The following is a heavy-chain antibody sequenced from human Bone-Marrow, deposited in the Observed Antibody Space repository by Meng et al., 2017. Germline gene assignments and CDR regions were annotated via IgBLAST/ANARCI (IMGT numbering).Heavy chain of an antibody. Sequence: ASVKVSCKASGYTFTRFAMNWVRQAPGQGLEWMGWINTNTGNPTYAHGFTGRFVFSLDTSVSTAYLRISSLKADDTAVYYCARDPGAGYFDYWGQGALVTVSS. D-gene: IGHD7-27*01. CDR3: ARDPGAGYFDY. CDR1: GYTFTRFA. CDR2: INTNTGNP. V-gene: IGHV7-4-1*02. J-gene: IGHJ4*02.